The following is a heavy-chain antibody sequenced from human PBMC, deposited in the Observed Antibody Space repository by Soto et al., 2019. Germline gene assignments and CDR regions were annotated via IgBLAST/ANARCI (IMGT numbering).Heavy chain of an antibody. J-gene: IGHJ6*02. CDR3: AGDPATNYYYYGMDV. Sequence: EVQLVETGGGLIQPGGSLRLSCAASGFTVSSNYMSWVRQAPGKGLEWVSVIYSGGSTYYADSVKGRFTISRDNSKNTLYLQMNSLRAEDTAVYYCAGDPATNYYYYGMDVWCQGTTVTVSS. V-gene: IGHV3-53*02. CDR2: IYSGGST. D-gene: IGHD1-26*01. CDR1: GFTVSSNY.